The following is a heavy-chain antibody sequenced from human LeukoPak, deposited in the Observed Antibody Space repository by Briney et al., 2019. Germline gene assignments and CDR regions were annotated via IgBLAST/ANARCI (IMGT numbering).Heavy chain of an antibody. CDR1: GGTFSSYA. V-gene: IGHV1-69*01. D-gene: IGHD5-18*01. J-gene: IGHJ6*03. Sequence: EASVKVSCKACGGTFSSYAISWVLQAPGQGLEWMGGIIPLFGTANYAQKFQGRVTTTADESTSTAYMELSSLRSEDTAVYYCARGGNTATVGDYYYYMDVWGKGTTVTVSS. CDR2: IIPLFGTA. CDR3: ARGGNTATVGDYYYYMDV.